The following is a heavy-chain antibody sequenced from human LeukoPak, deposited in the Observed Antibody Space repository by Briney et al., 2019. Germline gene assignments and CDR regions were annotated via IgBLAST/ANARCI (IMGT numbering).Heavy chain of an antibody. Sequence: PSETLSLTCTVSGGSISSYYWSWIRQPPGKGLEWIGYIYYSGSTNYNPSLKSRATISVDTSKNQFSLKLSSVTAADTAVYYCARSFQSKGRYGSGTNWFDPWGQGTLVTVSS. CDR2: IYYSGST. V-gene: IGHV4-59*08. J-gene: IGHJ5*02. CDR3: ARSFQSKGRYGSGTNWFDP. CDR1: GGSISSYY. D-gene: IGHD3-10*01.